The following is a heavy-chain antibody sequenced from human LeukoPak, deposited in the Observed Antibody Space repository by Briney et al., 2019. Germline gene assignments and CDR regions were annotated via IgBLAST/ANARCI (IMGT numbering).Heavy chain of an antibody. CDR1: GGSITSYY. J-gene: IGHJ4*02. V-gene: IGHV4-59*12. D-gene: IGHD3-22*01. CDR2: IYGDGST. CDR3: ARGEKYYYDSSGYYRYFDY. Sequence: SETLSLTCTVSGGSITSYYWTWIRQPPGKGLEWIGFIYGDGSTKYNPSLKSRVTMSVDTSKNQFSLKLSSVTAADTAVYYCARGEKYYYDSSGYYRYFDYWGQGTLVTVSS.